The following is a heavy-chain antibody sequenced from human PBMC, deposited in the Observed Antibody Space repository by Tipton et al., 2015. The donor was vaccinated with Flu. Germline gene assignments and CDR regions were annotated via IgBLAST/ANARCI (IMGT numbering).Heavy chain of an antibody. CDR1: GFTFSSYG. V-gene: IGHV3-30*02. D-gene: IGHD6-13*01. J-gene: IGHJ6*02. CDR2: IRYDGSNK. CDR3: ARDLGIVAPSDV. Sequence: SLRLSCVASGFTFSSYGMHWVRQAPGKGLEWVALIRYDGSNKYYADSVKGRFTISRDISKNTLYLQMNSLRTEDTAVYYCARDLGIVAPSDVWGQGTTVTVSS.